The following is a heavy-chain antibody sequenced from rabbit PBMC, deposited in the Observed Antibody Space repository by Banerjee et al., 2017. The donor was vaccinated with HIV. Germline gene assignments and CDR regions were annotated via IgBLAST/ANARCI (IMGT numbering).Heavy chain of an antibody. J-gene: IGHJ6*01. V-gene: IGHV1S40*01. CDR2: IYGGSSGST. Sequence: QSLEESGGDLVKPGASLTLTCTASGFSFSSSYWICWVRQAPGKGLEWIACIYGGSSGSTYYASWAKGRFTISKTSSTTVTLQMTSLTAADTATYFCTTNGMDLWGPGTLVTVS. CDR3: TTNGMDL. CDR1: GFSFSSSYW.